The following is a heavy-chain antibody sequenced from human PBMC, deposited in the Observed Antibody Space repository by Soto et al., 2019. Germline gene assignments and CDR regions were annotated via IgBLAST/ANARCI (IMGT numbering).Heavy chain of an antibody. Sequence: RLSCAASGFTFSSYAMSWVRQAPGKGLEWVSAISGSGGSTYYADSVKGRFTISRDNSKNTLYLQMNSLRAEDTAVYYCAKDDRRRDIVVVQVTGMDVWGQGTTVTVSS. CDR3: AKDDRRRDIVVVQVTGMDV. CDR1: GFTFSSYA. CDR2: ISGSGGST. D-gene: IGHD2-2*01. V-gene: IGHV3-23*01. J-gene: IGHJ6*02.